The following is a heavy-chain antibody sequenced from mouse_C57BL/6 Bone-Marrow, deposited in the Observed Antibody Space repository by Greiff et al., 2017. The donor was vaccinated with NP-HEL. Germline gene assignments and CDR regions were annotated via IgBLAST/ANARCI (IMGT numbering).Heavy chain of an antibody. CDR2: IHPNSGST. Sequence: QVQLKQPGAELVKPGASVKLSCKASGYTFTSYWMHWVKQRPGQGLEWIGMIHPNSGSTNYNEKFKSKATLTVDKSSSTAYMQLSSLTSEDSAVYYCARPGLTTWFAYWGQGTLVTVSA. CDR3: ARPGLTTWFAY. V-gene: IGHV1-64*01. D-gene: IGHD1-3*01. CDR1: GYTFTSYW. J-gene: IGHJ3*01.